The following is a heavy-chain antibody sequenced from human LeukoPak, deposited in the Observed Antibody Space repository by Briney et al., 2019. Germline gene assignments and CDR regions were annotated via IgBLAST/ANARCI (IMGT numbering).Heavy chain of an antibody. CDR2: IYYSGST. CDR3: ARDECSSTSCYMDY. CDR1: GDSINDSSYY. V-gene: IGHV4-39*07. J-gene: IGHJ4*02. D-gene: IGHD2-2*02. Sequence: PSETLSLTCTVSGDSINDSSYYWGWIRQPPGEGLEWIGTIYYSGSTYHNPSLKSRVTISLDTSKNQFSLKLSSVTAADTAVYYCARDECSSTSCYMDYWGQGTLVTVST.